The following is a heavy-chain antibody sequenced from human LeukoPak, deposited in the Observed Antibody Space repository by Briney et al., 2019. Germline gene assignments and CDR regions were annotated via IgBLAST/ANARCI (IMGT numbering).Heavy chain of an antibody. CDR2: VSYRGST. Sequence: SETLSLTCTVSGGSISSSNYYWGWIRQPPGKGLEWIGSVSYRGSTFYNPSLTSRVTISVDTSKNQFSLKLSSVPAADTAVYYCARVGYYDSSGCYWFDPWGQGTLVTVSS. CDR1: GGSISSSNYY. V-gene: IGHV4-39*07. D-gene: IGHD3-22*01. J-gene: IGHJ5*02. CDR3: ARVGYYDSSGCYWFDP.